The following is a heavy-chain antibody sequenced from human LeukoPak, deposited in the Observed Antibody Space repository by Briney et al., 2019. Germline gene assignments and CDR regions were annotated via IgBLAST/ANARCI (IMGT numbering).Heavy chain of an antibody. J-gene: IGHJ6*03. CDR3: ARNRGSSRYYYYYMDV. CDR1: GFTFSSYA. V-gene: IGHV3-23*01. D-gene: IGHD6-6*01. CDR2: ISGSGGST. Sequence: GGSLRLSCAASGFTFSSYAMSWGCQAPGKGLEWFSAISGSGGSTYYAASVKGRFTISRDNSKNTLYLQMTSLRAEDTAVYYCARNRGSSRYYYYYMDVWGKGTTVTASS.